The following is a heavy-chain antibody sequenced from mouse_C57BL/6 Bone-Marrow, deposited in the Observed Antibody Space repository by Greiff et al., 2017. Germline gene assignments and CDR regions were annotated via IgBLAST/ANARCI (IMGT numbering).Heavy chain of an antibody. CDR3: ARGAQAKFNFYYAMNY. CDR2: IYPRSGNT. V-gene: IGHV1-81*01. CDR1: GYTFTSYG. D-gene: IGHD1-3*01. Sequence: QVQLQQSGAELARPGASVKLSCKASGYTFTSYGISWVKQRTGQGLEWIGEIYPRSGNTYYNEKFKGKATLTADKSSSTAYMELRSLTSEDSAVYFCARGAQAKFNFYYAMNYWGQGTSVTFSS. J-gene: IGHJ4*01.